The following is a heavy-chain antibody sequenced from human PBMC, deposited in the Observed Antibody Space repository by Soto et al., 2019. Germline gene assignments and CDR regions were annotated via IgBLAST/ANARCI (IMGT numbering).Heavy chain of an antibody. CDR3: AHRPSGWYLFDY. Sequence: QITLKESGPTLVRPTQTLTLTCTFSGFSLSTSGLGVGWIRQPPGKALERLALIYWNDDKRYSPSLKARLTNTKDTSNNQVVLTMTNMNPVDTATYYCAHRPSGWYLFDYWGQGTLVTVSS. CDR2: IYWNDDK. D-gene: IGHD6-19*01. V-gene: IGHV2-5*01. J-gene: IGHJ4*02. CDR1: GFSLSTSGLG.